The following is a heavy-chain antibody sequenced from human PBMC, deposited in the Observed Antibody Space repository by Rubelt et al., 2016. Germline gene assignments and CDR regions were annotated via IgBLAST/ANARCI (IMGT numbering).Heavy chain of an antibody. J-gene: IGHJ5*02. CDR2: ISAYDGNT. CDR3: ARGYCSSANCLFNWFDP. V-gene: IGHV1-18*01. D-gene: IGHD2-2*01. Sequence: QVQLVQSGAEVKKPGASVKVSCKASGYTFTTYGIRWVRQAPGQGLEWMGWISAYDGNTYYAQKLQGRVTMTTDTSTSTAYMELRSLRSDDTAMYFCARGYCSSANCLFNWFDPWGQGTLVTVSS. CDR1: GYTFTTYG.